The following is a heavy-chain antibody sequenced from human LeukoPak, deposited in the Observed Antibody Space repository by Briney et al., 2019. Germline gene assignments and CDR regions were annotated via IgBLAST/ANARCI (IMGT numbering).Heavy chain of an antibody. CDR3: ARGLKGDCSGGSCYPHFDY. CDR2: IYYSGST. D-gene: IGHD2-15*01. V-gene: IGHV4-31*03. CDR1: GGSISSGGYY. Sequence: KPSQTLSLTCTVSGGSISSGGYYWSWIRQHPGKGLEWIGYIYYSGSTYYNPSLKSRFTISVDTSKNQFSLKLSSVTAADTAVYYCARGLKGDCSGGSCYPHFDYWGQGTLVTVSS. J-gene: IGHJ4*02.